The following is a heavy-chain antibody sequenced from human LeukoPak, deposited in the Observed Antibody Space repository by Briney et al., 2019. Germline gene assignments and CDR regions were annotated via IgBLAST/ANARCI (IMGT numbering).Heavy chain of an antibody. CDR1: GFTFSNYW. CDR2: IKQDGSEK. D-gene: IGHD3-10*01. Sequence: QPGGSLRLSCAASGFTFSNYWMSWVRQAPGKGLEWVANIKQDGSEKYYVDSVKGRFTISRDNAKNSLYLQMNSLRAEDTAVYYCARWGGGFGYWGQGTLVTVSS. J-gene: IGHJ4*02. V-gene: IGHV3-7*01. CDR3: ARWGGGFGY.